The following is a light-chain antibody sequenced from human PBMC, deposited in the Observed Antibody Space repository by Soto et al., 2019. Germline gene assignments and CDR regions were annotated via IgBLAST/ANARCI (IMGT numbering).Light chain of an antibody. CDR2: AAS. V-gene: IGKV1D-12*01. CDR1: QGISNW. Sequence: DIQMTQSPSSVSASVGDRVSITCRASQGISNWLAWYQQKPGRAPKLLIYAASSSQSGVSSRFSGSGSGTDFTLTISSLQPEDVATYYCQHGYSFPFTFGPGTKVDIK. CDR3: QHGYSFPFT. J-gene: IGKJ3*01.